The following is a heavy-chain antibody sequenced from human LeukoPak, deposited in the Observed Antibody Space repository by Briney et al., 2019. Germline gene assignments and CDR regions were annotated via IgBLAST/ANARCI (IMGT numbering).Heavy chain of an antibody. Sequence: RPSETLSLTCTVSGGVISIYGWSWFRQPPGKGLEWIGEVYYSGSTDYNPSLKSRVTISTDTSNNQVSLKLNSVTAADTAVYYCARLSRIASAGDYDYHSLDVWGQGTTVTVSS. CDR3: ARLSRIASAGDYDYHSLDV. D-gene: IGHD6-13*01. CDR1: GGVISIYG. J-gene: IGHJ6*02. CDR2: VYYSGST. V-gene: IGHV4-59*13.